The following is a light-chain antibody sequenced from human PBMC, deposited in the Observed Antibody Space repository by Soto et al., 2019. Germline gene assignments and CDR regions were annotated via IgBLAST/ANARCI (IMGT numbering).Light chain of an antibody. J-gene: IGKJ5*01. Sequence: EIVLTQSPATLSFSPGERATLSCRASQSVSSYLAWYQQKPGQAPRLLIYDASNRATGIPARFSGSGSGTDFTLTISSLEPEDFAVYYCQQRSAGVTFGQGTRLEI. V-gene: IGKV3-11*01. CDR3: QQRSAGVT. CDR2: DAS. CDR1: QSVSSY.